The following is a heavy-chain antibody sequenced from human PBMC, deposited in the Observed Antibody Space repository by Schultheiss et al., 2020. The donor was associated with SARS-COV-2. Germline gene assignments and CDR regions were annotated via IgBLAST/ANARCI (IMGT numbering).Heavy chain of an antibody. J-gene: IGHJ6*03. D-gene: IGHD3/OR15-3a*01. CDR2: ISSSSSYT. CDR1: GFTFSSYS. Sequence: GGSLRLSCAASGFTFSSYSMNWVRQAPGKGLEWVSSISSSSSYTNYADSVKGRFTISRDNAKNSLYLQMNSLRAEDTAVYYCAREGLDQFYYMDVWGKGNTVTVSS. V-gene: IGHV3-21*01. CDR3: AREGLDQFYYMDV.